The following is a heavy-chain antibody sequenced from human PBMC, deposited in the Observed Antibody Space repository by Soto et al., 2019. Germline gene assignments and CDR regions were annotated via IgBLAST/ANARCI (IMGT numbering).Heavy chain of an antibody. CDR3: ARVDTAMAVQDY. J-gene: IGHJ4*02. CDR2: ISYDGSNK. D-gene: IGHD5-18*01. V-gene: IGHV3-30-3*01. CDR1: GFTFSSYA. Sequence: QVQLVESGGGVVQPGRSLRLSCAASGFTFSSYAMHWVRQAPGKGLEWVAVISYDGSNKYYADSVKGRFTISRDNSKNTLYLQMNSLRAEDTAVYYCARVDTAMAVQDYWGQGTLVTVSS.